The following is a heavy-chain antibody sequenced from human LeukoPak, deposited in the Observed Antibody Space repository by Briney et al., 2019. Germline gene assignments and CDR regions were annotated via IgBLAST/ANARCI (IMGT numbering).Heavy chain of an antibody. J-gene: IGHJ3*02. V-gene: IGHV3-7*01. D-gene: IGHD3-10*01. CDR3: ARDRSGYYGSGSYYNAAFDI. Sequence: GGSLRLSCAASGFTFSSYLMSWVRQAPGKGLEWVANIKQDGSEKYYVDSVKGRFTISRDNAKNSLYLQMNSLRAEDTAAYYCARDRSGYYGSGSYYNAAFDIRGQGTMVTVSS. CDR1: GFTFSSYL. CDR2: IKQDGSEK.